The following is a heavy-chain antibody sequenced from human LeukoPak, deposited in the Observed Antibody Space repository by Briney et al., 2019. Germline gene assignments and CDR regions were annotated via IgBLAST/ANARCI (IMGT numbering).Heavy chain of an antibody. D-gene: IGHD3-10*01. V-gene: IGHV4-34*01. CDR2: INHSGST. J-gene: IGHJ4*02. Sequence: SETLSLTCAVYGGSFSGYYWSWIRQPPGKGLEWIGEINHSGSTNYNPSLKSRVTISVDTSKNQFSLKLSSVTAADTAVYYCARWGSGSFYNLDYWGQGILVTVSS. CDR1: GGSFSGYY. CDR3: ARWGSGSFYNLDY.